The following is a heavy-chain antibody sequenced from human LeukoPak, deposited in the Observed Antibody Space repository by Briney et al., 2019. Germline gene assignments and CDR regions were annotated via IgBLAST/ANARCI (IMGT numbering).Heavy chain of an antibody. Sequence: PGGSLRLSCAASGFTFSSYWMHWVRQAPGKGLVWVSRINSDGSSTSYADSVKGRFTISRDNAKNSLYLQMNSLRAEDTAVYYCARSGPLGLRYFDWLLVLAFDIWGQGTMVTVSS. J-gene: IGHJ3*02. D-gene: IGHD3-9*01. CDR1: GFTFSSYW. CDR3: ARSGPLGLRYFDWLLVLAFDI. V-gene: IGHV3-74*01. CDR2: INSDGSST.